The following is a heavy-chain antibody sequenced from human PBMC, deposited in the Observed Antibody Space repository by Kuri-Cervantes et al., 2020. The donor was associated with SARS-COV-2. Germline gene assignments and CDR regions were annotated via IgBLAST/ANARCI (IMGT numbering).Heavy chain of an antibody. CDR3: ARAVNWKTGAFDI. J-gene: IGHJ3*02. V-gene: IGHV4-34*01. Sequence: GSLRLSCAVYGGSFSGYYWSWIRQPPGKGLEWIGEINHSGSTNYNPSLKGRVTISVDTSKNQFSLKLSSVTAADTAVYYCARAVNWKTGAFDIWGQGTMVTVSS. CDR2: INHSGST. CDR1: GGSFSGYY. D-gene: IGHD1-1*01.